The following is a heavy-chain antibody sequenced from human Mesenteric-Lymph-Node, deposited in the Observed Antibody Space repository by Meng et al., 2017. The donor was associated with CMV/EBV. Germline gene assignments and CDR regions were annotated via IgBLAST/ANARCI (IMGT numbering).Heavy chain of an antibody. D-gene: IGHD3-3*01. CDR2: ISSSGSTI. V-gene: IGHV3-11*04. CDR1: GFTFSDYY. CDR3: ARAREDFWSGYYIYYGMDV. J-gene: IGHJ6*02. Sequence: GGSLRLSCAASGFTFSDYYISWIRQAPGKGLEWVSYISSSGSTIYYADSVKGRFTISRDNAKNSLYLQMNSLRAEDTTVYYCARAREDFWSGYYIYYGMDVWGQGTTVTVSS.